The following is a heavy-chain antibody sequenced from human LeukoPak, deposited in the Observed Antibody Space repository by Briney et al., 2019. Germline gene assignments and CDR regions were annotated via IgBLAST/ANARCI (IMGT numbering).Heavy chain of an antibody. CDR3: AGEGGSTDY. CDR2: IYYSGST. J-gene: IGHJ4*02. D-gene: IGHD3-10*01. Sequence: SETLSLTCTVSGGSISSYYWSWIRQPPGKGLEWIGYIYYSGSTNYNPSLKSRVTISVNTSKNQFSLKLSSVTAADTAVYYCAGEGGSTDYWGQGTLVTVSS. V-gene: IGHV4-59*08. CDR1: GGSISSYY.